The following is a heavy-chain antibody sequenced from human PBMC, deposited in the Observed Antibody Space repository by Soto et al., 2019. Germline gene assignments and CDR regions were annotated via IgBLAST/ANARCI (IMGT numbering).Heavy chain of an antibody. J-gene: IGHJ4*01. D-gene: IGHD2-15*01. CDR3: AKMGSGGCYSGCVY. Sequence: PAGSLRLSCLSSRFTFSNYPMSWVRQAPGKGLEWVSAISGSGDVTFYAASVTGRFTISRDNSRNTVYLQMNSLRVEDSAVYYCAKMGSGGCYSGCVYW. V-gene: IGHV3-23*01. CDR2: ISGSGDVT. CDR1: RFTFSNYP.